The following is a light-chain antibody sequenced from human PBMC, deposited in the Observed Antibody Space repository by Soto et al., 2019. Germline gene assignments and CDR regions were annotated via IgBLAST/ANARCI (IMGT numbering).Light chain of an antibody. CDR2: TNN. Sequence: QPVLTQPPSASGTPGQWVTISCSGGTSNIGSNAVNWYQQVPGTAPKLLIYTNNQRPSGVPDRFSGSKSGTSASLAISGLQSGDEADYYCAAWDDNLNGPVFGGGTKLTVL. J-gene: IGLJ3*02. CDR1: TSNIGSNA. V-gene: IGLV1-44*01. CDR3: AAWDDNLNGPV.